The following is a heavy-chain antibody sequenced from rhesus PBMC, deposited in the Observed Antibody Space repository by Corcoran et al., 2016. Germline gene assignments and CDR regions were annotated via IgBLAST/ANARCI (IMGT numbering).Heavy chain of an antibody. D-gene: IGHD3-34*01. J-gene: IGHJ5-1*01. CDR3: ARGRIPRV. CDR1: GGSISGYW. Sequence: QLQLQESGPGLVKPSETLPLTCAVSGGSISGYWWSWIRWPPGKGLDWFGRIDRRRSTAYNPSRKSRVTISRETSKNQFSLKLSSVTAADTAVYYCARGRIPRVWGPGVLVTVSS. V-gene: IGHV4-160*01. CDR2: IDRRRST.